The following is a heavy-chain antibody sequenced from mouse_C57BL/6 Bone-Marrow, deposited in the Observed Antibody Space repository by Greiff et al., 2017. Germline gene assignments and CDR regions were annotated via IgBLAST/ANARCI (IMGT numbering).Heavy chain of an antibody. J-gene: IGHJ1*03. CDR3: ARERRNYYGSSFWYFDV. CDR2: ISYSGST. V-gene: IGHV3-1*01. CDR1: GYSITSGYD. D-gene: IGHD1-1*01. Sequence: EVKLQESGPGMVKPSQSLSLTCTVTGYSITSGYDWHWIRHFPGNKLEWMGYISYSGSTNYNPSLKSRIPITHDTSKNHFFLKLNSVTTEDTATYYCARERRNYYGSSFWYFDVWGTGTTVTVSS.